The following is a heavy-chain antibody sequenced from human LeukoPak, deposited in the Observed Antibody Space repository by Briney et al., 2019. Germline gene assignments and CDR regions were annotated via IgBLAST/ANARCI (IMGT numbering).Heavy chain of an antibody. J-gene: IGHJ4*02. Sequence: GGPLRLSCSASGFTFSAYAMHWVRQAPGKRLEYVSAIGPDGTSTYYADSVRGRFSISRDNSKNTLYLQMSSLRAEDTAVYYCVPKGTEGYWGQGTLVTVSS. CDR3: VPKGTEGY. V-gene: IGHV3-64D*06. CDR2: IGPDGTST. CDR1: GFTFSAYA.